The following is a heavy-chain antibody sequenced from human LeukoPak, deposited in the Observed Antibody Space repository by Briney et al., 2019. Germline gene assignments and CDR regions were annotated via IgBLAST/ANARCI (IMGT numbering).Heavy chain of an antibody. V-gene: IGHV1-2*02. CDR2: INPNSGGT. Sequence: GASVKVSCKASGYTFTGYYMHWVRQAPGQGLEWMGWINPNSGGTNYAQKFQGRVTMTRDTSISTAYMELSRLRSDDTAVYYCARSPLKGGSMIVVAITKEAWFDPWGQGTLVTVSS. D-gene: IGHD3-22*01. CDR3: ARSPLKGGSMIVVAITKEAWFDP. CDR1: GYTFTGYY. J-gene: IGHJ5*02.